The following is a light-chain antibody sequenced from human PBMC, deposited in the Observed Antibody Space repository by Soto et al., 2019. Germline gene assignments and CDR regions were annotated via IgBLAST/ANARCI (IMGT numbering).Light chain of an antibody. Sequence: QPVLTQPPSASGTPGQRVTISCSGSSSNIGSNYVYWYQQLPGTAPKLLIYRNNQLPSGVPDRFSGSKSGTSASLAISGRRSEDEADYYCAAWDDSLSGHVVFGGGTKLTVL. V-gene: IGLV1-47*01. CDR3: AAWDDSLSGHVV. CDR1: SSNIGSNY. CDR2: RNN. J-gene: IGLJ2*01.